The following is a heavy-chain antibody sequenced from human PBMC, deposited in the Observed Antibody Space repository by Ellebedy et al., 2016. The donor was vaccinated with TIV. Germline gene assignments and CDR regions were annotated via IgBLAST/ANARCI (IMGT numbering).Heavy chain of an antibody. V-gene: IGHV3-53*01. CDR1: GFAVSSNY. CDR2: IYSGGNI. CDR3: AKDTNGANSPVDY. Sequence: GGSLRLSXAASGFAVSSNYMSWVRQAPGKGLEWVSVIYSGGNIYYTDSVKGRFTISRDASKNTLYLQMNSLRAEDTAVYYCAKDTNGANSPVDYWGQGTLVTVSS. J-gene: IGHJ4*02. D-gene: IGHD1-1*01.